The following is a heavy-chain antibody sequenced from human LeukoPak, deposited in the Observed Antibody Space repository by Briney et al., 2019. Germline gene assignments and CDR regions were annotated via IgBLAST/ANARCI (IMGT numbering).Heavy chain of an antibody. V-gene: IGHV4-39*07. Sequence: SETLSLTCTVSGGSISSSSYYWGWIRPPPGKGLEWIGSIYYSGSTYYNPSLKSRVTISVDTSKNQFSLKLSSVTAADTAVYYCARVGPMITFGLGGFDYWGQGTLVTVSS. CDR1: GGSISSSSYY. CDR2: IYYSGST. CDR3: ARVGPMITFGLGGFDY. J-gene: IGHJ4*02. D-gene: IGHD3-16*01.